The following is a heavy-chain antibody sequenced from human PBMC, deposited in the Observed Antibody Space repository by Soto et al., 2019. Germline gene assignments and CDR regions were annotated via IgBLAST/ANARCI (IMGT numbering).Heavy chain of an antibody. Sequence: EGQLVESGGGSVQPGGSLRLSCAASGFTFSGYWMYWVRQSPGKGLVWVSRIDGDGTSTGYADSVKGRFTISRDNAKIPLYLQMNSVRAEDTAVYYCARDPRNLGLDRWGLGTLVTVSS. CDR2: IDGDGTST. V-gene: IGHV3-74*01. CDR1: GFTFSGYW. J-gene: IGHJ5*02. CDR3: ARDPRNLGLDR. D-gene: IGHD4-4*01.